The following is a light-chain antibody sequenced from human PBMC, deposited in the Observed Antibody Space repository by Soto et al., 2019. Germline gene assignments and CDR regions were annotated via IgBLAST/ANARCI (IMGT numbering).Light chain of an antibody. V-gene: IGLV2-14*01. Sequence: QSALTQPRSVSGSPGQSVTISCTGTSSDIGGYNYVSWYQQHPGKAPKLMIYEVNNRPSGVSNRFSGSKSGNTASLTISRLQAEDEADYYCSSYTSSTTSVFGTGTKVTVL. J-gene: IGLJ1*01. CDR3: SSYTSSTTSV. CDR1: SSDIGGYNY. CDR2: EVN.